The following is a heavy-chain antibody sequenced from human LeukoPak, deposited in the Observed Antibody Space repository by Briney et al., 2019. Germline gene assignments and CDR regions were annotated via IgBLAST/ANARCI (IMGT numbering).Heavy chain of an antibody. J-gene: IGHJ4*02. CDR3: ARTSSSSPGDFDY. CDR1: GYTFTSYD. Sequence: GASVKVSCKASGYTFTSYDINWVRQATGQGLEWMGWMNPNSGNTGYAQKFQGRVTMTRNTSISTAHMELSSLRSEDTAVYYCARTSSSSPGDFDYWGQGTLVTVSS. V-gene: IGHV1-8*01. D-gene: IGHD6-6*01. CDR2: MNPNSGNT.